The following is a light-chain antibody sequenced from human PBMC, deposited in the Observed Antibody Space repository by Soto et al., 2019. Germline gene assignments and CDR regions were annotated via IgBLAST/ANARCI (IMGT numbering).Light chain of an antibody. CDR2: AAS. CDR3: QQSYRIPNT. Sequence: DIQMTQSPSSLSASVGDRVTITCRASQSMITYLNWYQQKPGKAPKLLIYAASGLQSGVSDRFSGSGSGTDFTLSISNLQPEDYGTYYCQQSYRIPNTFGQGSKLEI. V-gene: IGKV1-39*01. CDR1: QSMITY. J-gene: IGKJ2*01.